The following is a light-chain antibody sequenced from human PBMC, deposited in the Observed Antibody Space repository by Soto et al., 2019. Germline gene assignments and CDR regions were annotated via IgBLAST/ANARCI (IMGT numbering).Light chain of an antibody. CDR3: SSYTDSSTLVV. CDR1: SSDIGGYNY. V-gene: IGLV2-14*01. J-gene: IGLJ2*01. CDR2: EVS. Sequence: QSALSQPASVSGSPGQSITISCTGTSSDIGGYNYVSWYQQHPGKAPKLMIYEVSNRPSGVSNRFSGSKSGNTASLTISGLQAEDEADYYCSSYTDSSTLVVFGGGTKLTVL.